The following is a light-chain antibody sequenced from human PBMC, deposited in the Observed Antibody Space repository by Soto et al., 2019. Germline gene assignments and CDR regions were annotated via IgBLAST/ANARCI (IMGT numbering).Light chain of an antibody. Sequence: DVRMTQSPSILSASVGDRVTISCRASQSISSYLNWYQQKPGQAPKLLIYPTSNWPSGIPYSFSGSGSGTDFTLTISSLQSEDFATYYCQQSNSTPITFGQGTRLEIK. CDR3: QQSNSTPIT. CDR1: QSISSY. V-gene: IGKV1-39*01. J-gene: IGKJ5*01. CDR2: PTS.